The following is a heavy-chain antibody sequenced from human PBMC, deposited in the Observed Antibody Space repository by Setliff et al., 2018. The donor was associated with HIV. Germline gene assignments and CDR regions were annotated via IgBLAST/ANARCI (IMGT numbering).Heavy chain of an antibody. Sequence: ASVKVSCKASGYTFSTYGMHWVRQAPGQRLEWMGWINPSGETTTYAQRFQGRVTMTTDRSTSAVYMELSSLRSEDTAVYYCARDRGDLSLAYYLYYGMDVWGQGTTVTVSS. CDR2: INPSGETT. V-gene: IGHV1-46*01. CDR3: ARDRGDLSLAYYLYYGMDV. J-gene: IGHJ6*02. D-gene: IGHD3-10*01. CDR1: GYTFSTYG.